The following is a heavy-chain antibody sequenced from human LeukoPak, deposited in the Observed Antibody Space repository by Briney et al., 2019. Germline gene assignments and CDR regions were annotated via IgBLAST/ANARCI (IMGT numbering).Heavy chain of an antibody. Sequence: SETLSLTCAVSGGSISSDHWWTWVRQPPGKGLEWIGEIYQSGSPNYNPSLRSRVTISVDKSKNQFSLNLSFVTAADTAVYYCARVPPSRWLAFDIWGQGTMVTVSS. CDR1: GGSISSDHW. D-gene: IGHD4-23*01. CDR3: ARVPPSRWLAFDI. CDR2: IYQSGSP. J-gene: IGHJ3*02. V-gene: IGHV4-4*02.